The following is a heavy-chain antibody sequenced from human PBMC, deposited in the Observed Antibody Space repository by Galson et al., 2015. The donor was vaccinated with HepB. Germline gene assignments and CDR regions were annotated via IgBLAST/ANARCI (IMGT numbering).Heavy chain of an antibody. CDR1: GGSISSYY. Sequence: SETLSLTCTVSGGSISSYYWSWIRQPPGKGLEWIGYIYYSGSTNYNPSPKSRVTISVDTSKNQFSLKLSSVTAADTAVYYCARLLYGFGAVAGQDWFDPWGQGTLVTVSS. CDR2: IYYSGST. D-gene: IGHD6-19*01. V-gene: IGHV4-59*08. CDR3: ARLLYGFGAVAGQDWFDP. J-gene: IGHJ5*02.